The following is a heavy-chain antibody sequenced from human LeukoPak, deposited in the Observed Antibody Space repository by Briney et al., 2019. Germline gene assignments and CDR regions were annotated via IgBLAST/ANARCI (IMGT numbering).Heavy chain of an antibody. CDR2: VHYSGST. V-gene: IGHV4-59*01. Sequence: SETLSLTCIFSVGSINTYYWSWIRQPPGKGLEWIGYVHYSGSTNYNPSLKSRVTLSLDTSENQFSLKLTSVTAADTAVYYCAREGPGSSGWFDPWGQGTLVTVSS. J-gene: IGHJ5*02. D-gene: IGHD3-10*01. CDR1: VGSINTYY. CDR3: AREGPGSSGWFDP.